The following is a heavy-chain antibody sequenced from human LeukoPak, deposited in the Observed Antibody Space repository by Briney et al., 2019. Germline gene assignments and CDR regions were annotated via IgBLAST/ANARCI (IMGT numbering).Heavy chain of an antibody. CDR3: ARDVTAFGVVTLDY. V-gene: IGHV1-69*13. D-gene: IGHD3-3*01. CDR1: GGTFSSYA. J-gene: IGHJ4*02. CDR2: IIPIFGTA. Sequence: ASVKVSCKASGGTFSSYAISWVRQAPGQGLEWMGGIIPIFGTANYAQKFQGRVTITADESTSTAYMELSSLRSEDTAVYYCARDVTAFGVVTLDYWGQGTLVTVSS.